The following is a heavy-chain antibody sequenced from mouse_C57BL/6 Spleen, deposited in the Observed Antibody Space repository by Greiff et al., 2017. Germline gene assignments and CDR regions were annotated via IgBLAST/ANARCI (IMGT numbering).Heavy chain of an antibody. Sequence: VQLQQPGAELVRPGSSVKLSCKASGYTFTSYWMDWVKQRPGQGLEWIGNIYPSDSETHYNQKFKDKATLTVDKSSSTAYMQLSSLTSEDSAVYYCARAYYAPAYWGQGTLVTVSA. V-gene: IGHV1-61*01. J-gene: IGHJ3*01. CDR3: ARAYYAPAY. CDR2: IYPSDSET. CDR1: GYTFTSYW. D-gene: IGHD1-1*02.